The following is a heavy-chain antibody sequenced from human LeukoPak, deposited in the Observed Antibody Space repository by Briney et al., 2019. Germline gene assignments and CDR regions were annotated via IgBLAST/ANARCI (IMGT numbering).Heavy chain of an antibody. Sequence: GPQVKVSCKASGGTFSSYAISWVRQAPGQGLEWMGGIIPIFGTANYAQKFQGRVTITADESTSTAYMELSSVRSEDTAVYYCARRGPTGTPEGYFDYWGQGTLVTVSS. V-gene: IGHV1-69*01. J-gene: IGHJ4*02. CDR3: ARRGPTGTPEGYFDY. CDR2: IIPIFGTA. D-gene: IGHD1-7*01. CDR1: GGTFSSYA.